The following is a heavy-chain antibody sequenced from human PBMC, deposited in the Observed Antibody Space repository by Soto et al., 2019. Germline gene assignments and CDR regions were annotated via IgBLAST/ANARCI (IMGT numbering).Heavy chain of an antibody. J-gene: IGHJ6*02. D-gene: IGHD6-13*01. Sequence: PSETLSLSCTVSGGSISSYYWSWIRQPPGKGLEWIGYIYYSGSTNYNPSLKSRVTISVDTSKNQFSLKLSSGTAADTAVYYFARKRYSSSWYFSPSIGIDVWGQGTTVAVSS. CDR1: GGSISSYY. CDR3: ARKRYSSSWYFSPSIGIDV. V-gene: IGHV4-59*01. CDR2: IYYSGST.